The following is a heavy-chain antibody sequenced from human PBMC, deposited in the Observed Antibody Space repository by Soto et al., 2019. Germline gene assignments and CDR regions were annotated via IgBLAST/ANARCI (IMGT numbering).Heavy chain of an antibody. D-gene: IGHD2-21*01. CDR1: GFTFSSYA. CDR2: ISGSGGST. J-gene: IGHJ6*04. CDR3: AKMPQYAAIVVRRVDV. V-gene: IGHV3-23*01. Sequence: PGGSLRLSCAASGFTFSSYAMSWVRQAPGKGLEWVSAISGSGGSTYYADSVKGRFTISRDNSKNTLYLQMNSLRAEDTALYYCAKMPQYAAIVVRRVDVWGKGTAVTVSS.